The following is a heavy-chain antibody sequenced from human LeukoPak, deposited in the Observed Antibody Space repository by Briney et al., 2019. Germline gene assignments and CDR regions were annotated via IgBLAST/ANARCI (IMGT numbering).Heavy chain of an antibody. D-gene: IGHD1-1*01. Sequence: EASVKVSCKASGYTFTSYGISWVRQAPGQGLEWMGIINPSGGSTSYAQKFQGRVTMTRDTSTSTVYMELSSLRSEDTAVYYCARGFFDTTGPIDYWGQGTLVTVSS. V-gene: IGHV1-46*01. CDR2: INPSGGST. CDR1: GYTFTSYG. J-gene: IGHJ4*02. CDR3: ARGFFDTTGPIDY.